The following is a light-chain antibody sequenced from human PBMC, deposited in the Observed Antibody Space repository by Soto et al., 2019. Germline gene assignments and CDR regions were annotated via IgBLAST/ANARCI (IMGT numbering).Light chain of an antibody. Sequence: EVVLTHSQGTLSLSPLVGASLXCMASQSVSRRLAWYQQRPGQSPRLLISGASMRASGVPVRFIGSGSGTDFTLTITRLEPEDFAVYYCQQYGGSPITFGLGTRLEIK. CDR1: QSVSRR. CDR2: GAS. V-gene: IGKV3-20*01. J-gene: IGKJ5*01. CDR3: QQYGGSPIT.